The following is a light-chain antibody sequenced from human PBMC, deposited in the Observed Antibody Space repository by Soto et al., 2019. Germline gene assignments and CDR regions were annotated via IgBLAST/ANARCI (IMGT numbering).Light chain of an antibody. J-gene: IGKJ4*01. CDR1: QGINNY. CDR3: LQHNTSPLT. CDR2: AAS. Sequence: DIQMTQSPSAVSASVGDRVTITCRASQGINNYLAWFQQNPGKAPKRLIYAASTLQTGVPSRFSGSGSGTEFTLTISSLQPEDFATYYCLQHNTSPLTFGGGTKVEIK. V-gene: IGKV1-17*03.